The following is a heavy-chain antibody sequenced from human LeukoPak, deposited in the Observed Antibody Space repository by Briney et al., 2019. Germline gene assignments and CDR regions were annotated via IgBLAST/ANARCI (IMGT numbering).Heavy chain of an antibody. D-gene: IGHD3-10*01. CDR3: AANNYGSGTYND. Sequence: SETLSLTCTISSGSISSHYWSWLRQPPGKGLEWIGYLSHSGSTNYNPSLKSRVTMSLDTSKTQFSLRLSSVTAADTAVYFCAANNYGSGTYNDWGQGALVTVSS. J-gene: IGHJ4*02. V-gene: IGHV4-59*11. CDR2: LSHSGST. CDR1: SGSISSHY.